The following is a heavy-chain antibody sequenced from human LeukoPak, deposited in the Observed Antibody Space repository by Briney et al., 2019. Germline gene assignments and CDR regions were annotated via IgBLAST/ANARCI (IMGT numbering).Heavy chain of an antibody. CDR1: GSTFSSYS. CDR3: ARVLSSGSHTA. CDR2: ISSSSSYI. D-gene: IGHD3-10*01. Sequence: GGSLRLSCAASGSTFSSYSMNWVRQAPGKGLEWVSSISSSSSYIYYADSVKGRFTISRDNAKSSLYLQMNSLRAEDTAVYYCARVLSSGSHTAWGQGTLVTVSS. J-gene: IGHJ5*02. V-gene: IGHV3-21*01.